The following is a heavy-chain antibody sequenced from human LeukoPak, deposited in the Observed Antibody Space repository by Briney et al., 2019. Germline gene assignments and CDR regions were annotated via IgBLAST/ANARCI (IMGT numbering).Heavy chain of an antibody. CDR1: GFTFSSYC. CDR3: ARVHPLTGTTEFGWFYP. V-gene: IGHV3-7*05. D-gene: IGHD1-7*01. CDR2: IRQDGGET. J-gene: IGHJ5*02. Sequence: GGSLRLSCAGSGFTFSSYCMGWVRQAPGKGLEWVANIRQDGGETYYADSVTGRFTISRDNAKSSLYLQMNSLRAEDTAVYYCARVHPLTGTTEFGWFYPCGEGTLVTVSP.